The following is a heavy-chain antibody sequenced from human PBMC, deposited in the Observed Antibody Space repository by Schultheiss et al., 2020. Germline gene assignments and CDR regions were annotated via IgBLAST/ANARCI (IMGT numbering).Heavy chain of an antibody. CDR1: GFTFSSYG. J-gene: IGHJ4*02. CDR2: ISYDGSNK. D-gene: IGHD3-3*01. Sequence: GGSVRLSCAASGFTFSSYGMHWVRQAPGKGLEWVAVISYDGSNKYYADSVKGRFTISRDNSKNTLYLQMNSLRAEDTAVYYCARGRVWGDYMGVDDYWGPGTLVTVAS. V-gene: IGHV3-30*19. CDR3: ARGRVWGDYMGVDDY.